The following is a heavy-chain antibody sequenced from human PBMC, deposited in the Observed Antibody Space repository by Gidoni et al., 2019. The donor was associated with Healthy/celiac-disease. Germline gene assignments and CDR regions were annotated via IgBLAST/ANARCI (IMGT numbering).Heavy chain of an antibody. J-gene: IGHJ4*02. Sequence: QVQLVESGGGLVKPGGSLRLSCAASGFTFRDYYMSWIRQAPGKGLEWVSYISSSSSYTNYADSVKGRFTISRDNAKNSLYLQMNSLRAEDTAVYYCARALGVVAALSDYWGQGTLVTVSS. D-gene: IGHD2-15*01. CDR2: ISSSSSYT. CDR1: GFTFRDYY. CDR3: ARALGVVAALSDY. V-gene: IGHV3-11*06.